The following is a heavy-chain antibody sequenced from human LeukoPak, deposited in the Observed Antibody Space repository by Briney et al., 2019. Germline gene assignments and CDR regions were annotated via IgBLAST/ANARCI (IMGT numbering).Heavy chain of an antibody. J-gene: IGHJ4*02. CDR3: ARDGGYSSGYYPFDS. Sequence: GGSLRLSCAASGFSYSAYAMNWVRQAPGKGLEWVSGISGSGGNTYYAGSVKGRFTISRDNSKNTLYLQMNSLSAEDTAVYYCARDGGYSSGYYPFDSWGQGILVTVSS. CDR2: ISGSGGNT. V-gene: IGHV3-23*01. CDR1: GFSYSAYA. D-gene: IGHD6-25*01.